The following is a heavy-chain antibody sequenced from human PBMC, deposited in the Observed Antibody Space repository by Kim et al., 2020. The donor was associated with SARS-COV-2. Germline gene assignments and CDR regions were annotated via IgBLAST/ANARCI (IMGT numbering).Heavy chain of an antibody. D-gene: IGHD4-17*01. J-gene: IGHJ4*02. CDR1: GGSISSYY. V-gene: IGHV4-59*01. CDR3: ARNYGDYEGHFDY. Sequence: SETLSLTCTVSGGSISSYYWSWIRQPPGKGLEWIGYIYYSGSTNYNPSLKSRVTISVDTSKNQFSLKLSSVTAADTAVYYCARNYGDYEGHFDYWGQGTLVTVSS. CDR2: IYYSGST.